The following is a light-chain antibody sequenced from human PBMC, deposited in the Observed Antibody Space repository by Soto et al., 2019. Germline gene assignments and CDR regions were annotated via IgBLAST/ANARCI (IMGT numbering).Light chain of an antibody. CDR3: QQKYRLPRT. CDR1: QSISRY. Sequence: DNRMNPSPSSPSSSVRDRVTHTRPGSQSISRYLNWYQQKPGKAPKILIYGASTLQSGVPSRFSGSGSGTDFTLTISSLQPEDFATYFPQQKYRLPRTFGQGTKVEIX. CDR2: GAS. J-gene: IGKJ1*01. V-gene: IGKV1-39*01.